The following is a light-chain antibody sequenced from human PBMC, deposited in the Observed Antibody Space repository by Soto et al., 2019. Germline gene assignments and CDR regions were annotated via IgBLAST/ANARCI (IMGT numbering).Light chain of an antibody. V-gene: IGLV2-14*01. Sequence: QSALTQPASVSGSLGQSITISCTGSNRDIGAYNLVSWYQQYPDTAPKLIIYEVRNRPSGVSYRFTGSRSGNTASLTISALQADDESNLYCSSYTTTSTLLFGGGTKLTVL. CDR3: SSYTTTSTLL. CDR2: EVR. CDR1: NRDIGAYNL. J-gene: IGLJ3*02.